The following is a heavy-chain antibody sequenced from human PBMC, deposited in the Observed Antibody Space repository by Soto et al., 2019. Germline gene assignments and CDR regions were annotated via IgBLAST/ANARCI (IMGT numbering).Heavy chain of an antibody. CDR1: GYTFSKFY. D-gene: IGHD3-10*01. CDR2: INTSGGNT. V-gene: IGHV1-46*01. CDR3: ARGNSGSGTSFAAFDF. Sequence: GSSVKVSCKASGYTFSKFYMHWVRQAPGQGPEWMGTINTSGGNTNNAQKVQGRITMSRDTSTSTVYMELSSLRSEDTAVYYCARGNSGSGTSFAAFDFWGQGTVVTVSS. J-gene: IGHJ3*01.